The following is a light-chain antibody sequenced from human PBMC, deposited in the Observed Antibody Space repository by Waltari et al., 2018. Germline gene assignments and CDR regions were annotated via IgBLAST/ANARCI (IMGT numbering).Light chain of an antibody. CDR1: QNVNSD. V-gene: IGKV3-15*01. J-gene: IGKJ2*01. CDR3: QQYKNWPPYT. CDR2: GAS. Sequence: EIVMRQSPVSLSVSPGVRATLSCRASQNVNSDLAWYQQKPDQAPRLLIYGASTRATGIPARFSGSGSGTEFILTISSLQSEDSAIYYCQQYKNWPPYTFGQGAKLEIK.